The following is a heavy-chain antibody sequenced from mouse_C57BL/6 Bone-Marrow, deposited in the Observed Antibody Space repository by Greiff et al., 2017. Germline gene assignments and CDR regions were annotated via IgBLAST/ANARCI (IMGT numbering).Heavy chain of an antibody. D-gene: IGHD1-1*01. CDR3: ARDYGSSYGYFEV. Sequence: VQLQQSGPELVKPGASVKLSCKASGYTFTSYDINWVKQRPGQGLEWIGWIYPSDGSTKYNEKFKGKATLTVDTSSSTSYMELHSLTSEDSAVYDFARDYGSSYGYFEVGGTGTTVTVSS. J-gene: IGHJ1*03. CDR1: GYTFTSYD. CDR2: IYPSDGST. V-gene: IGHV1-85*01.